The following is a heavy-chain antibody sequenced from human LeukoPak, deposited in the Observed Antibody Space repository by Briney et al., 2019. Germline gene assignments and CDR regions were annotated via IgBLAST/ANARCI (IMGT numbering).Heavy chain of an antibody. CDR1: GGSISTYY. D-gene: IGHD6-6*01. J-gene: IGHJ6*03. V-gene: IGHV4-4*07. Sequence: SETLSLTCSVSGGSISTYYWSWLRQSAGKGLEYLGRVYISGTTNYNPSLESRVTMSLDTSKKQFSLNLSSVTAADTAVYYCARGGSSSYTYYYYYMDVWGKGTTVPSP. CDR3: ARGGSSSYTYYYYYMDV. CDR2: VYISGTT.